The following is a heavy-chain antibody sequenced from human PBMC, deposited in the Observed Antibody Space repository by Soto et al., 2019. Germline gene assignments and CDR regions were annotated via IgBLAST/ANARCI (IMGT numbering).Heavy chain of an antibody. CDR3: AREDIVLVLYGMDI. Sequence: QVQLVQSGAEEKKPGASVKVSCKASGYTFTNYAIHWVRQAPGQRLEWMGWINTDNDNTKYSQKFQGRVTITRDTSASTAYMELSSLRSEDTAVYYCAREDIVLVLYGMDIWGQGTTVTVSS. J-gene: IGHJ6*02. CDR1: GYTFTNYA. D-gene: IGHD2-2*01. CDR2: INTDNDNT. V-gene: IGHV1-3*05.